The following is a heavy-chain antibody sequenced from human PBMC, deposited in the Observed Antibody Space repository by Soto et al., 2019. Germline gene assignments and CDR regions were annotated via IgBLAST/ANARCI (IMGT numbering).Heavy chain of an antibody. J-gene: IGHJ4*02. CDR3: ARDGNWNYWIH. CDR2: INSDGSST. D-gene: IGHD1-7*01. Sequence: PGGSLRLSCAASGFTFSSYSMNWVRQAPGKGLVWVSRINSDGSSTSYADSVKGRFTISRDNAKNTLYLQMNSLRAEDTAVYYCARDGNWNYWIHWGQGTLVTVSS. CDR1: GFTFSSYS. V-gene: IGHV3-74*01.